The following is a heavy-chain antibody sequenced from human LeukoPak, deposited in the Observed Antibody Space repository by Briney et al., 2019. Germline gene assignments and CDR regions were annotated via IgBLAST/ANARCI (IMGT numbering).Heavy chain of an antibody. V-gene: IGHV4-30-4*08. CDR1: GGSISSGDYY. Sequence: SXXLSLTCTVSGGSISSGDYYWGWIRQPPGKGLEWIGYIYYSGSTYYNPSRKSRITKSVDTAKNQFSLKLRSVTAADTAVYYCARVGPWDYDYVWGSYVSAFDIWGQGTMVTVSS. CDR2: IYYSGST. D-gene: IGHD3-16*01. CDR3: ARVGPWDYDYVWGSYVSAFDI. J-gene: IGHJ3*02.